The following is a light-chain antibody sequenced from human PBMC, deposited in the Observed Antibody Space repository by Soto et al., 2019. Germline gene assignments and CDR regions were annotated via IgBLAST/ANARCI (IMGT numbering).Light chain of an antibody. J-gene: IGLJ1*01. CDR2: EVS. CDR3: SSYAGSRNLRV. Sequence: QSALTQPPSASGSPGQSVTISCTGTSSDVGGYNYVSWYQQHPGKAPKLMIYEVSKRPSGVPDRFSGSKSGNTASLTVSGLQSEDEADYYCSSYAGSRNLRVCGTGTKVTVL. CDR1: SSDVGGYNY. V-gene: IGLV2-8*01.